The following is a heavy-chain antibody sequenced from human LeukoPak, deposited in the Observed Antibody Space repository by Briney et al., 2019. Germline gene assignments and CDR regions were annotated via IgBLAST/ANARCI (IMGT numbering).Heavy chain of an antibody. CDR2: IYSGGST. CDR3: AKDHGGYYY. V-gene: IGHV3-53*05. D-gene: IGHD4-23*01. J-gene: IGHJ4*02. CDR1: GFRVTGNY. Sequence: GGSLRLSCAASGFRVTGNYMNWVRQAPAKGLEWISTIYSGGSTYYADSVKGRFTISRDNSKDTVYLQMNSLRAEDTAVHYCAKDHGGYYYWGQGTLVTVSS.